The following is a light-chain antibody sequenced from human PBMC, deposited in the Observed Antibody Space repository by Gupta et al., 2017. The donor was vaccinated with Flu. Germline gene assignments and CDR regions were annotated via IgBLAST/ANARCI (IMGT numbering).Light chain of an antibody. CDR3: QQSDDVPRT. J-gene: IGKJ1*01. CDR2: GAS. CDR1: QSISTY. Sequence: PSSLSASVGDRVTITCRASQSISTYLNWYQHTPGKAPKVVIHGASTLQSGVPARFSGSGSGTDFTLTISRLRPEDFATYYCQQSDDVPRTFGQGTKVAI. V-gene: IGKV1-39*01.